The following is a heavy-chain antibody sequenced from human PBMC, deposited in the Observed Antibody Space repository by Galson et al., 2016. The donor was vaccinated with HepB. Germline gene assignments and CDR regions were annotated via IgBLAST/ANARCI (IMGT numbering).Heavy chain of an antibody. V-gene: IGHV4-4*02. J-gene: IGHJ4*02. CDR3: ARASRTGDRYYFDY. D-gene: IGHD1-1*01. CDR1: GVSISSSDW. CDR2: IFHTGRV. Sequence: ETLSLTCAVSGVSISSSDWWSWVRQPPGQGLEWIGQIFHTGRVNYSPSLKSRVTIFLDKSKNQFSLRLSSVTAADTAVYYCARASRTGDRYYFDYWGQGTLVTVSS.